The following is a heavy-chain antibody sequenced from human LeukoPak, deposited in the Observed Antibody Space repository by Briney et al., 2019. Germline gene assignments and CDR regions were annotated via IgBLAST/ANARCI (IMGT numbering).Heavy chain of an antibody. CDR2: ISGSGGST. Sequence: GGSLRLSCAASGFTFSSYGMSWVRQAPGKGLKWVSAISGSGGSTYYADSVKGRFTISRDNSKNTLYLQMNSLRAEDTAVYYCAKAQMPGLGGLFDYWGQGTLVTVSS. V-gene: IGHV3-23*01. D-gene: IGHD3-16*01. CDR3: AKAQMPGLGGLFDY. CDR1: GFTFSSYG. J-gene: IGHJ4*02.